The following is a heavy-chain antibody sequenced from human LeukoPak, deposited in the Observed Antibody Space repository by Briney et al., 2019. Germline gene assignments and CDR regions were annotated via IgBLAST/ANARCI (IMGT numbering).Heavy chain of an antibody. V-gene: IGHV4-59*12. Sequence: SETLSLTCTVSGGSISTYYWSWIRQPPGKGLEWIGYIYYSGSTNYNPSLKSRVTILVDTSKNQVSLKLSSVTAADTAVYYCARDILTGLDAFDIWGQGTMVTVSS. D-gene: IGHD3-9*01. J-gene: IGHJ3*02. CDR2: IYYSGST. CDR3: ARDILTGLDAFDI. CDR1: GGSISTYY.